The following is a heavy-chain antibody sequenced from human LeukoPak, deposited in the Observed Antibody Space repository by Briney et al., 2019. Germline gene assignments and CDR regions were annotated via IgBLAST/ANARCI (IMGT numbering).Heavy chain of an antibody. CDR3: ARGVTNWFDP. Sequence: PSETLSLTCAVYGGSFSGYYWSWIRQPPGKGLEWIGEINHSGSTNYNPSLKSRVTISVDTSKNQFSLKLSSVTAADTAVYYCARGVTNWFDPWGQGTLVTVSS. V-gene: IGHV4-34*01. J-gene: IGHJ5*02. CDR1: GGSFSGYY. CDR2: INHSGST. D-gene: IGHD2/OR15-2a*01.